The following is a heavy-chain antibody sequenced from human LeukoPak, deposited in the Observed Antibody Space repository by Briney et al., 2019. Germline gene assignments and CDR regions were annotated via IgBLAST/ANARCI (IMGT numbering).Heavy chain of an antibody. D-gene: IGHD6-13*01. CDR3: ARAGQQLVLYYYYYYMDV. Sequence: SETLSLTCTVSGVSISSYYWSWIRQPAGKGLEWIGRIHTSGSTNYNPSLKSRVTISVDTSKNQFSLKLSSVTAADTAVYYCARAGQQLVLYYYYYYMDVWGKGTTVTISS. J-gene: IGHJ6*03. CDR2: IHTSGST. V-gene: IGHV4-4*07. CDR1: GVSISSYY.